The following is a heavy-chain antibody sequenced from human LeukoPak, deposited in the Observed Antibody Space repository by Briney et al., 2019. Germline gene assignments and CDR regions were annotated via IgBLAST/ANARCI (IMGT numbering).Heavy chain of an antibody. CDR3: ARYPRWSFDY. Sequence: GGSLRLSCAASGFTFSDYWVIWVRQVPGKGLEWVAKINPDGSDKSYVDSGKGRFTISRENAKNSLYLQMNSLRAEDTAVYYSARYPRWSFDYWGQGTLVTVSS. D-gene: IGHD3-3*01. CDR2: INPDGSDK. CDR1: GFTFSDYW. J-gene: IGHJ4*02. V-gene: IGHV3-7*04.